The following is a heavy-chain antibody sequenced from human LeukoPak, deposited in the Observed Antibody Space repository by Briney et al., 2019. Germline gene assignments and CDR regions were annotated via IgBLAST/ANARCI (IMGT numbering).Heavy chain of an antibody. CDR2: IYSGGST. CDR1: GFTVSNTY. Sequence: GGSLRLSCAASGFTVSNTYMSWVRQAPGKGLEWVSLIYSGGSTYYAASVKARFTISRDNSMKTMFLQMNSLRAEDTAVYYCARVIAARHFDYWGQGTLVTVSS. D-gene: IGHD6-6*01. V-gene: IGHV3-66*01. J-gene: IGHJ4*02. CDR3: ARVIAARHFDY.